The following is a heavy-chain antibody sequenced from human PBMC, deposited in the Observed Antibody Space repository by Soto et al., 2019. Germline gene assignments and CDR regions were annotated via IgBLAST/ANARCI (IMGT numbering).Heavy chain of an antibody. V-gene: IGHV1-69*02. CDR2: IVPITGMT. CDR1: GGTFSSYT. D-gene: IGHD2-15*01. Sequence: QVQLVQSGAEVKKPGSSVRVSCTPSGGTFSSYTISWVRQAPGQGLEWMGRIVPITGMTRYAQKFQGRLTIPAVTSTTTAYLELSSLTSEVSAVYFCSRGVASLVDSWGQGTQVTVSS. J-gene: IGHJ4*02. CDR3: SRGVASLVDS.